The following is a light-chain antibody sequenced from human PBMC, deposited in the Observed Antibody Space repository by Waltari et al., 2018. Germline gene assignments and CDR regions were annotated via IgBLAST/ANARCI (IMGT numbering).Light chain of an antibody. CDR1: SSDVGGYNY. J-gene: IGLJ1*01. CDR2: DVS. V-gene: IGLV2-14*01. Sequence: QSALTQPASVSGSPGQSITISCTGTSSDVGGYNYVSWYQQHPGKAPKLMIYDVSKRPSGVSNRFSGSKSGNTASLTISGLQAEDEADYYCSSYTSSSFSYVFGTGTKVTVL. CDR3: SSYTSSSFSYV.